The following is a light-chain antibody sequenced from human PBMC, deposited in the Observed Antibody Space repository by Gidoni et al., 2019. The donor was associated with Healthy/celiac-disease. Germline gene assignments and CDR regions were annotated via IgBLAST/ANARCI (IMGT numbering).Light chain of an antibody. CDR3: QQYGSAPRT. CDR2: GAS. V-gene: IGKV3-20*01. Sequence: DIVLTQSPGTLSLSPGERATLSCRASQSVSSSYFAWYQQKPGQAPRLLIYGASSRATGIPDRFSGSGSGTDFTLTISRLEPEDFAVYYWQQYGSAPRTFGQGTKVEIK. J-gene: IGKJ1*01. CDR1: QSVSSSY.